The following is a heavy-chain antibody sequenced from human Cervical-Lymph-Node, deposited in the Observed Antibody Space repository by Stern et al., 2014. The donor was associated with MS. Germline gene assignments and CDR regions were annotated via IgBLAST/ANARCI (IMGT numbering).Heavy chain of an antibody. J-gene: IGHJ4*02. CDR1: GYTFTSYS. D-gene: IGHD2-8*02. V-gene: IGHV1-3*01. CDR3: ARGLVEFDY. CDR2: SNAGNGNT. Sequence: QVQLVQSGAEVKKPGASVKVSCKASGYTFTSYSMHWGRQAPGQRLEWMGWSNAGNGNTKYSQKFQGRVTITRDTSASTAYMELSSLRSEDTAVYYCARGLVEFDYWGQGTLVTVSS.